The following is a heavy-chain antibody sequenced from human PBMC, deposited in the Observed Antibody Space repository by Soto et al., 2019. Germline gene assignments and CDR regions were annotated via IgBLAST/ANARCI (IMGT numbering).Heavy chain of an antibody. CDR3: ARDPLTYYYDSSGHRSA. D-gene: IGHD3-22*01. CDR2: INHSGST. Sequence: SETLSLTCAVYGGSFSSYCWTWIRQPPGKGLEWIGEINHSGSTNYNRSLKSRVTISVDTSKNQFSLKLSSVTAADTAVYYCARDPLTYYYDSSGHRSAWGQGTLVTVSS. CDR1: GGSFSSYC. V-gene: IGHV4-34*09. J-gene: IGHJ4*02.